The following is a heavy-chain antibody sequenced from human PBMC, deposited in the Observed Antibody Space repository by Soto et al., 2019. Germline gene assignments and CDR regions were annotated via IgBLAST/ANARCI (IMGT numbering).Heavy chain of an antibody. CDR1: GGSIRSYY. CDR2: IYYSGST. CDR3: ARRYGHALGYFDF. V-gene: IGHV4-59*08. Sequence: PSETLSLTCTVSGGSIRSYYWSWIRQPPGKGLEWIGYIYYSGSTNYNPSLKSRVTISVDTSKNQFSLKLSSVTAADTAVYYCARRYGHALGYFDFRGRGSLVTVSS. D-gene: IGHD3-16*01. J-gene: IGHJ4*02.